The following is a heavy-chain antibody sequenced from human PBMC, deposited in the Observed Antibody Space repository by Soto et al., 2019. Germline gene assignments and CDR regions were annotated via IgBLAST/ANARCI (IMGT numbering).Heavy chain of an antibody. V-gene: IGHV1-69*13. CDR1: GGTFSSYA. Sequence: SVKVSCKASGGTFSSYAISCVRQAPGQGLEWMGGIIPIFGTANYAQKFQGRVTITADESTSTAYMELSSLRSEDTAVYYCAREKLTTYYYDSSGQRGWFDPWGQGTLVTVSS. CDR3: AREKLTTYYYDSSGQRGWFDP. J-gene: IGHJ5*02. CDR2: IIPIFGTA. D-gene: IGHD3-22*01.